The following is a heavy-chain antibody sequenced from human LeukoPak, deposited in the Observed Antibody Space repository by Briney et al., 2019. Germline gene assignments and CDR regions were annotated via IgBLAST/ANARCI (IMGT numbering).Heavy chain of an antibody. CDR1: GFTVSSNS. D-gene: IGHD5-18*01. V-gene: IGHV3-7*01. CDR2: IKQDGSEK. Sequence: GGSLRLSCTVSGFTVSSNSMSWVRQAPGKGLEWVANIKQDGSEKYYVDSVKGRFTISRDNAKNSLYLQMNSLRAEDTAVYYCARDPGYDYGYDYWGQGTLVTVSS. J-gene: IGHJ4*02. CDR3: ARDPGYDYGYDY.